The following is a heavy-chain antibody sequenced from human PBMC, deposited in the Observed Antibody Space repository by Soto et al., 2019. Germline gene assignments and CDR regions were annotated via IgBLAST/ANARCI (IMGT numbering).Heavy chain of an antibody. Sequence: SETLSLTCTVSGGSISSSSYYWGWIRQPPGKGLEWIGSIYYSGSTYYNPSLKSRVTISVDTSKNQFSLTLSSVTAAVTAVYYCASKTQFDPRGQGTLVIVSS. CDR2: IYYSGST. J-gene: IGHJ5*02. V-gene: IGHV4-39*01. CDR1: GGSISSSSYY. CDR3: ASKTQFDP.